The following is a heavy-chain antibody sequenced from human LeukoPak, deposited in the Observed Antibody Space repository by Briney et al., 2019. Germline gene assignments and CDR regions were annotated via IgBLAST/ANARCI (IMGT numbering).Heavy chain of an antibody. Sequence: SETLSLTCTVSGGSISSYYWSWIRQPAGKGLEWIGRIYTSGSTNYNPSLKSRVTMSVDTSKNQFSLKLSSVTAADTAVYYCARFSVGRGYGARDYMDVWGKGTTVTVSS. CDR2: IYTSGST. CDR1: GGSISSYY. D-gene: IGHD5-12*01. J-gene: IGHJ6*03. V-gene: IGHV4-4*07. CDR3: ARFSVGRGYGARDYMDV.